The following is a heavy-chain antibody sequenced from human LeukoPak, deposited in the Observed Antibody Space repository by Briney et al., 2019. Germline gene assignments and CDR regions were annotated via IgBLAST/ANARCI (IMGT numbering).Heavy chain of an antibody. Sequence: GASVKVSCKASGYTFTGYYMHWVRQAPGQGLEWMGWINPNSGGTNYAQKFQGRVTMTRNTSISTAYMELSSLRSEDTAVYYCARVLRRITMVRGVIGIWGQGTMVTVSS. J-gene: IGHJ3*02. CDR1: GYTFTGYY. CDR2: INPNSGGT. V-gene: IGHV1-2*02. D-gene: IGHD3-10*01. CDR3: ARVLRRITMVRGVIGI.